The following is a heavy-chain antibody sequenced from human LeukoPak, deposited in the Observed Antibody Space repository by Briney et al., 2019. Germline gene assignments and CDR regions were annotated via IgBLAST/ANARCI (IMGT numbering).Heavy chain of an antibody. CDR2: ISSSGSTI. D-gene: IGHD3-3*01. CDR1: GFTFSDYY. J-gene: IGHJ5*02. Sequence: GGSLRLSCAASGFTFSDYYMSWIRQAPGKGLEWVSYISSSGSTIYYADSVKGRFTISRDNAKNSLYLQMNSLRAEDTAVYYCARRNDFWSGPEDWFDPWGQGTLVTVSS. V-gene: IGHV3-11*04. CDR3: ARRNDFWSGPEDWFDP.